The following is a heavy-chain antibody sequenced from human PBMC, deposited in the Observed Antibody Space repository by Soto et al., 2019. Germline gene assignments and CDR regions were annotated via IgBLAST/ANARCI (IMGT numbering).Heavy chain of an antibody. D-gene: IGHD6-13*01. Sequence: PGGSLRLSCASSEFSFDDYAMSLVRQAPGKGLEWVSSITYTGVSTYYVDSVKGRFTISRDNSKDTLYLQMNSLRAEDTAIYYCAKASVWYPYFDSWGQGTLVTVSS. CDR3: AKASVWYPYFDS. CDR2: ITYTGVST. CDR1: EFSFDDYA. J-gene: IGHJ4*02. V-gene: IGHV3-23*01.